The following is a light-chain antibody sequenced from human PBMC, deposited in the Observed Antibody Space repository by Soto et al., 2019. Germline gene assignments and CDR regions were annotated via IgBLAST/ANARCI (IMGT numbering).Light chain of an antibody. V-gene: IGKV3-20*01. CDR2: GAS. CDR1: QTVSSSY. J-gene: IGKJ1*01. Sequence: EIVLTQSPGTLSLSPGEGATLSCRASQTVSSSYLAWYQQKPGQPPRLLIYGASNRATGIPDRFSGSGSGTDFTLTISRLAPEDFAMYYCQQYGSSLRTFGQGTKVEIK. CDR3: QQYGSSLRT.